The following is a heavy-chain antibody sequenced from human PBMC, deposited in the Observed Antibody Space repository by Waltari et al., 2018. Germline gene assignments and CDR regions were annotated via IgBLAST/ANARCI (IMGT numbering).Heavy chain of an antibody. J-gene: IGHJ4*02. V-gene: IGHV1-69*05. CDR2: IIPIFGTA. CDR1: GGTFSSYA. Sequence: QVQLVQSGAEVKKPGSSVKVSCKASGGTFSSYAISWVRQAPGQGLEWMGGIIPIFGTANYAQKFHGRVTITTDESTSSAYMELSSLRSEDTAVYYCAREPYYYYDSSGYYPYYFDYWGQGSLVTVSS. CDR3: AREPYYYYDSSGYYPYYFDY. D-gene: IGHD3-22*01.